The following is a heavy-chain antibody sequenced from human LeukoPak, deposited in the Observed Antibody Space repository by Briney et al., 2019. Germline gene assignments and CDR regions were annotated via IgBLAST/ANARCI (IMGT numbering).Heavy chain of an antibody. CDR2: FRSSGGST. D-gene: IGHD2-15*01. CDR1: GFTFSSYA. Sequence: GGSLRLSCAASGFTFSSYAMTWVRQAPGKGLECVSTFRSSGGSTYYADSVKGRFTISRDSSKNTLFLQMNSLRAEDTAVYYCAKYCSGGNCYSGLYWGQGTLVTVSS. J-gene: IGHJ4*02. V-gene: IGHV3-23*01. CDR3: AKYCSGGNCYSGLY.